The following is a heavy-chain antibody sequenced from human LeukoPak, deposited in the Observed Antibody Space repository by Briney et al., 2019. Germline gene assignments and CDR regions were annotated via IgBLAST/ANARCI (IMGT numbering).Heavy chain of an antibody. V-gene: IGHV1-69*04. CDR3: ARRITIFGVVNAFDI. Sequence: SVKVSCKASGGTFSSYAISWVRQAPGQGLEWMGRIIPILGIANYAQKLQGRVTMTTDTSTSTAYMELRSLRSDDTAVYYCARRITIFGVVNAFDIWGQGTMVTVSS. D-gene: IGHD3-3*01. J-gene: IGHJ3*02. CDR1: GGTFSSYA. CDR2: IIPILGIA.